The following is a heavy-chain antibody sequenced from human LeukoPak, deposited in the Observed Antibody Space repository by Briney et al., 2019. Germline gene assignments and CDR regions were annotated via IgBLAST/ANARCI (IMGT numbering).Heavy chain of an antibody. CDR1: GFTFSSYW. V-gene: IGHV3-74*01. CDR2: INSDGSDT. Sequence: GGSLRLFCAASGFTFSSYWMHWVRQAPGKGLVWVSRINSDGSDTTYADSVKGRFTISRDNAKNTLYLQMNSLRAEDTAVYYCAKNGPGLDYFDYWGQGTLVTVSS. CDR3: AKNGPGLDYFDY. D-gene: IGHD3-10*01. J-gene: IGHJ4*02.